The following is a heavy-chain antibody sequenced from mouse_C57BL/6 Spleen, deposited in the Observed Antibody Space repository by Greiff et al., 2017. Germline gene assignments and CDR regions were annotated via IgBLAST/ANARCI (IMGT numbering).Heavy chain of an antibody. CDR1: GYTFTDYE. V-gene: IGHV1-15*01. Sequence: VQLQQSGAELVRPGASVTLSCKASGYTFTDYEMHWVKQTPVHGLEWIGAIDPETGGTAYNQKFKGKAILTADKSSSTAYMELRSLTSEDSAVYYCTTGGNSNYNYAMDYWGQGTSVTVSS. CDR2: IDPETGGT. CDR3: TTGGNSNYNYAMDY. J-gene: IGHJ4*01. D-gene: IGHD2-5*01.